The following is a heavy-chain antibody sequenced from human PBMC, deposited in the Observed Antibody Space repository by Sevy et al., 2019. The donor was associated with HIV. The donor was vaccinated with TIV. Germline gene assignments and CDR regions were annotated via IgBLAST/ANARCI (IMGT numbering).Heavy chain of an antibody. J-gene: IGHJ5*02. CDR3: ARAEYGHSRGWYSWLAA. V-gene: IGHV4-59*01. CDR1: TGYINNYY. Sequence: SETLSLTCTVSTGYINNYYWTWVRHSPGKGLELIGYIYYRGNTKYNPSLESRVSMSIDTNKEQFSLTLTSVTGADSAIYYCARAEYGHSRGWYSWLAAWGQGILVTVSS. D-gene: IGHD6-19*01. CDR2: IYYRGNT.